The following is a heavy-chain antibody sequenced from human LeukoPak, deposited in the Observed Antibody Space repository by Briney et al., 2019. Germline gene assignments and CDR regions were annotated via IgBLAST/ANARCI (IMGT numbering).Heavy chain of an antibody. D-gene: IGHD5-18*01. CDR3: ARGRGYGYVTGVGYFDY. CDR1: GGSFSGYY. CDR2: INHNGST. Sequence: SETLSLTCAVYGGSFSGYYWSWIRQPPGKGLEWIGEINHNGSTNYNPSLKSRVTISVDTSKNQFSLKLTSMTAADTAVYYCARGRGYGYVTGVGYFDYWGQGTLVTVSS. V-gene: IGHV4-34*01. J-gene: IGHJ4*02.